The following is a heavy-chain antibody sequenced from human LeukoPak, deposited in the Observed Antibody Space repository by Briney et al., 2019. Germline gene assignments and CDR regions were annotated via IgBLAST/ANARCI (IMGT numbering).Heavy chain of an antibody. J-gene: IGHJ6*04. Sequence: GGSLRLSCAASGFTVSSNYMSWVCQAPGKGLEWVSVIYSGGSRYYADSVKGRFTISRDNAKNSLYLQMNSLRAEDTAVYYCAELGITMIGGVWGKGTTVTISS. CDR1: GFTVSSNY. D-gene: IGHD3-10*02. CDR3: AELGITMIGGV. V-gene: IGHV3-53*01. CDR2: IYSGGSR.